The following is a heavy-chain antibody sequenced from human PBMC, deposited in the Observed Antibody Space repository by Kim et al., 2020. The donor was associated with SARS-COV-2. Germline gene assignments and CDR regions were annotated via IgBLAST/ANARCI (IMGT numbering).Heavy chain of an antibody. J-gene: IGHJ6*02. CDR3: ATAGEGYYYYGMDV. CDR1: GYTLTELS. Sequence: ASVKVSCKVSGYTLTELSMHWVRQAPGKGLEWMGGFDPEDGETIYAQKFQGRVTMTEDTSTDTAYMELSSLRSEDTAVYYCATAGEGYYYYGMDVWGQGTTVTVSS. CDR2: FDPEDGET. V-gene: IGHV1-24*01. D-gene: IGHD7-27*01.